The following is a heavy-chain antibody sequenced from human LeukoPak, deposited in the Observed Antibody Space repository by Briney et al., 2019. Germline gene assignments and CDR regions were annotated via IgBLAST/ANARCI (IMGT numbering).Heavy chain of an antibody. Sequence: GGSLRLSCAASGFTFSSYAMSWVRQAPGKGLEWVSAISGSGGSTYYADSVKGRFTISRDNSKNTLYLQMNSLRAEDTAVYYCAKAPLGYCSGGSCYRPHWGQGTLVTVSS. D-gene: IGHD2-15*01. J-gene: IGHJ4*02. CDR1: GFTFSSYA. V-gene: IGHV3-23*01. CDR3: AKAPLGYCSGGSCYRPH. CDR2: ISGSGGST.